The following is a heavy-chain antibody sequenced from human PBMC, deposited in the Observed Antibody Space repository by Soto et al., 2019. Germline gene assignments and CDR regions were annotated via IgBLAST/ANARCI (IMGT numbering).Heavy chain of an antibody. CDR1: GGTFSSYA. CDR2: IIPISGTA. Sequence: SVKVSCKASGGTFSSYAISWVRQAPGQGLEWMGGIIPISGTANYAQKFQGRVTITADESTSTAYMELSSLRSEDTAVYYCARENVWGSYRSYYYYGMDVWGQGTTVTVSS. D-gene: IGHD3-16*02. V-gene: IGHV1-69*13. CDR3: ARENVWGSYRSYYYYGMDV. J-gene: IGHJ6*02.